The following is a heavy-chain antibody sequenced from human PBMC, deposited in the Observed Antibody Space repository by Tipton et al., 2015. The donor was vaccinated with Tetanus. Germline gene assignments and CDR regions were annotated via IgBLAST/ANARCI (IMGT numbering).Heavy chain of an antibody. Sequence: GLVKPSETLSLGCTVSGGSISDKKYYWGWIRQAPGKGLEWIASIYFQGDTYYSPSLKSRLTIDVDTSQNLFSLKLTSVTAADTAVYYCARHLYGYWFDPWGPGALVTVSS. D-gene: IGHD2/OR15-2a*01. CDR1: GGSISDKKYY. J-gene: IGHJ5*02. CDR3: ARHLYGYWFDP. V-gene: IGHV4-39*02. CDR2: IYFQGDT.